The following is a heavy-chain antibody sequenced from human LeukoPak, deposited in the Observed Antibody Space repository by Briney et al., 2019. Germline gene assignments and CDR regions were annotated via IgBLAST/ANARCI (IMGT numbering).Heavy chain of an antibody. Sequence: GGSLRLSCAASGFTFSSYWMHWVRQAPGKGPEWVSGISGSGGGTYYADFVKGRFAISRDNSKNTLYLQMNSLRAEDTALYHCARVDSSGYYNYFDYWGQGTLVTVSS. CDR1: GFTFSSYW. CDR2: ISGSGGGT. V-gene: IGHV3-23*01. J-gene: IGHJ4*02. CDR3: ARVDSSGYYNYFDY. D-gene: IGHD3-22*01.